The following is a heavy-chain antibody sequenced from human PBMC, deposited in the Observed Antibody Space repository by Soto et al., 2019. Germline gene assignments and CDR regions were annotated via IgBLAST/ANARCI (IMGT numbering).Heavy chain of an antibody. CDR1: GFTFSSYG. J-gene: IGHJ6*02. D-gene: IGHD4-17*01. Sequence: QVQLVESGGGVVQPGRSLRLSCAASGFTFSSYGMHWVRQAPGKGLEWVAVISYDGSNKYYADSVKCRFTISRDNSKNTLYLQMNSVRAEDTAVYYCAKILQLGDYAYYDYGMDVWGQGTTVTVSS. CDR3: AKILQLGDYAYYDYGMDV. CDR2: ISYDGSNK. V-gene: IGHV3-30*18.